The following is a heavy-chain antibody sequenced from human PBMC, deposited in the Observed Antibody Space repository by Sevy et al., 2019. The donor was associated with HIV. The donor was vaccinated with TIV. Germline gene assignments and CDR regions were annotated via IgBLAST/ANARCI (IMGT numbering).Heavy chain of an antibody. CDR3: AREFTGWDLHLDY. V-gene: IGHV3-30-3*01. Sequence: GGSLRLPCVASGFAFSTHAMHWVHQAPDKGLEWVAVISYDGTNKNYADSVKDRFTISRDNSKNTLYLQMNSLRADDTAVYYCAREFTGWDLHLDYWGQGTLVTVSS. J-gene: IGHJ4*02. CDR2: ISYDGTNK. CDR1: GFAFSTHA. D-gene: IGHD1-26*01.